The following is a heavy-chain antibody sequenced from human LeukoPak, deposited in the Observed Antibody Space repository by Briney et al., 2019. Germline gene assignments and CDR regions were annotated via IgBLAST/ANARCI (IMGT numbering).Heavy chain of an antibody. D-gene: IGHD1-7*01. J-gene: IGHJ4*02. CDR1: GFIFSNYG. CDR2: IGYDVSDK. V-gene: IGHV3-30*02. CDR3: VKRNSFYLDY. Sequence: PGGSLRLSCAVSGFIFSNYGMHWVRQAPGKGLERGAFIGYDVSDKYYADSVKGRFTVSRDNSKNTLYLEMNSLRGEDTAVYYCVKRNSFYLDYWGRGTLVPVSS.